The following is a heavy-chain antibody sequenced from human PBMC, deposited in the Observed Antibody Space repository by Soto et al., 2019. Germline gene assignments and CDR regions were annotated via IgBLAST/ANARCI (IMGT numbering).Heavy chain of an antibody. J-gene: IGHJ4*02. D-gene: IGHD1-26*01. Sequence: QVQLVESGGGVVQPGRSLRLSCAASGFTFSRSAIHWVRQAPGKGLEWVAVLSADGSNEYYADSVKGRFTISRDNSKNTLYLQMNSLRDDDTAVYYGARDQDSGDYYYRALDYWGQGTLVTVSS. V-gene: IGHV3-30*04. CDR3: ARDQDSGDYYYRALDY. CDR1: GFTFSRSA. CDR2: LSADGSNE.